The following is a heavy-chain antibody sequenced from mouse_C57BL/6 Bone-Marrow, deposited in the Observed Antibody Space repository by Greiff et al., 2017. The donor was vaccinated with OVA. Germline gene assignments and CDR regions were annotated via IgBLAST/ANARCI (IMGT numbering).Heavy chain of an antibody. J-gene: IGHJ2*01. CDR3: SREDRYYYFDY. D-gene: IGHD2-3*01. Sequence: QVQLKESGAELARPGASVKLSCKASGYTFTSYGISWVKQRTGQGLEWIGEIYPRSGNTYYNEKFKGKATLTADKSSSTAYMELRSLTSEDSAVYFCSREDRYYYFDYWGQGTTLTVSS. CDR1: GYTFTSYG. CDR2: IYPRSGNT. V-gene: IGHV1-81*01.